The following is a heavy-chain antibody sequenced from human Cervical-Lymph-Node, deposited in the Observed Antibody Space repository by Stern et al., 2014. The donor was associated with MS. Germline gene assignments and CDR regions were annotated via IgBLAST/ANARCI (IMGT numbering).Heavy chain of an antibody. D-gene: IGHD3-16*01. V-gene: IGHV4-31*03. CDR1: GVSVSTAAYY. CDR3: ARDDHAGGAFDI. J-gene: IGHJ3*02. CDR2: IYYRVST. Sequence: QVQLQESGPRLMKPSQTLSLTCTVSGVSVSTAAYYWSWIRQHPGKGLEWIGYIYYRVSTKYNLSLQSRVTISVDTSRNQFSLNLSSVTAADTAVYYCARDDHAGGAFDIWGQGTMVTVSS.